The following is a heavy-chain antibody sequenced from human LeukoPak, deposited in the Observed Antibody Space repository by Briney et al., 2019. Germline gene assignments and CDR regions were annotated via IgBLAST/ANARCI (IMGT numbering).Heavy chain of an antibody. CDR3: ARDASYITMVRGVIGY. D-gene: IGHD3-10*01. V-gene: IGHV3-21*01. CDR1: GFTFSSYS. Sequence: GGSLRLSCAASGFTFSSYSMNWVRQAPGKGLEWVSSISSSSSYLYYADSVKGRFTISRDNAKNSLYLQMNSLRAEDTAVYYCARDASYITMVRGVIGYWGQGTLVTVSS. J-gene: IGHJ4*02. CDR2: ISSSSSYL.